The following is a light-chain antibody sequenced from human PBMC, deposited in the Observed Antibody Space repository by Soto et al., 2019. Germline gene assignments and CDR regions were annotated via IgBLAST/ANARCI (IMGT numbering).Light chain of an antibody. CDR2: GDN. CDR3: QSYDISLHNYV. Sequence: QSVLTQPPSVSLAPGQRVSMSCTGSTSNIGAPYDVHWYQHLPGTAPKLLIYGDNNRPSGVPDRFSGSKSGTSASLAITRLQAEDEADYYCQSYDISLHNYVFGTGTKVTVL. CDR1: TSNIGAPYD. J-gene: IGLJ1*01. V-gene: IGLV1-40*01.